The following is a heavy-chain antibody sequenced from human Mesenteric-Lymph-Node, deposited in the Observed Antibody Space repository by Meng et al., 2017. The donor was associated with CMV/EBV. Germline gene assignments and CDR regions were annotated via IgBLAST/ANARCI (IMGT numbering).Heavy chain of an antibody. CDR2: ISSSGNYM. D-gene: IGHD3-10*01. Sequence: GGSLRLSCAASGFTFSSYSMNWVRQAPGKGLEWVSSISSSGNYMYYADSVKGRFTISRDSAKDSLYLQMNSLRVEDTAVYYCAREISMVRGGAEWGQGTLVTVSS. J-gene: IGHJ4*02. CDR3: AREISMVRGGAE. V-gene: IGHV3-21*01. CDR1: GFTFSSYS.